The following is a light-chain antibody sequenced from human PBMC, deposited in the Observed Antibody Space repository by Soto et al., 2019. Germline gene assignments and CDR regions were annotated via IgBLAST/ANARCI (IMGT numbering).Light chain of an antibody. CDR1: QGISSY. CDR2: AAS. J-gene: IGKJ1*01. Sequence: DIQLTQSPSFLSASVGDRVTITCRASQGISSYLAWYQQKPGKAPKLLFYAASTLQSGVPSRFSGSGSGTEFTLTISSLQPEDFATYYCQQLNSYPPWTFGQGTKVEIK. CDR3: QQLNSYPPWT. V-gene: IGKV1-9*01.